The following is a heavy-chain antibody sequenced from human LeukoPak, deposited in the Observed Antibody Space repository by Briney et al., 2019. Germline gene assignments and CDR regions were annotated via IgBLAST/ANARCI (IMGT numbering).Heavy chain of an antibody. CDR2: INPNNGGT. D-gene: IGHD6-25*01. CDR3: ARDRLETPDI. CDR1: GYTFTDYY. Sequence: GASVKVSCNASGYTFTDYYMHWVRQAPGQGLEWMGRINPNNGGTNYAQKFQGRVTMTRDTSISTAYMELNSLISDDTAVYYCARDRLETPDIWGQGTMVTVSS. J-gene: IGHJ3*02. V-gene: IGHV1-2*06.